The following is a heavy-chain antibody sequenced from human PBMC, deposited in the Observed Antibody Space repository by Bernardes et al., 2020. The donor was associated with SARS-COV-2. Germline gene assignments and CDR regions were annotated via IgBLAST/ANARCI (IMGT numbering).Heavy chain of an antibody. CDR3: AGAGTWLAFDS. CDR1: GLTVSGSH. J-gene: IGHJ4*02. CDR2: IYNGDET. Sequence: GGSLRLSCAVSGLTVSGSHMSWVRQAPGKGLEWVSVIYNGDETNYADSVKGRFTISRDNSKNTLDLQMNSLTVEDTAVYYCAGAGTWLAFDSWGQGTLVTVSS. V-gene: IGHV3-66*01. D-gene: IGHD1-1*01.